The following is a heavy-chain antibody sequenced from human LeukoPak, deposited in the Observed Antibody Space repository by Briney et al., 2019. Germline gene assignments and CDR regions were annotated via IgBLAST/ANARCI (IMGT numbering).Heavy chain of an antibody. CDR2: IYYSGST. Sequence: SETLSLTCTVSGGSISSYYWSWIRQPPGKGLEWLGYIYYSGSTNYNPSLKSRVTISVDTSKNQYYLKLRSLTAADTAVYYCARLTSSSAGFSFDYWGLGTLVTVSS. V-gene: IGHV4-59*08. D-gene: IGHD6-13*01. CDR3: ARLTSSSAGFSFDY. CDR1: GGSISSYY. J-gene: IGHJ4*02.